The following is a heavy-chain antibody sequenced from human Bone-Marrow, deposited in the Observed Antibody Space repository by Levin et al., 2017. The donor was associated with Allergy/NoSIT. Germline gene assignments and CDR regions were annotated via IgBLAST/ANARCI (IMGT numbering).Heavy chain of an antibody. D-gene: IGHD2-21*01. J-gene: IGHJ1*01. V-gene: IGHV3-74*01. CDR3: VRDNGGAYD. CDR1: GFTFSDYW. Sequence: GESLKISCAVSGFTFSDYWMHWVRQAPGKGLEWVSHINNAGTGTTYADSVKGRFTISRDNAKNTLFLQMTSLGVDDTAVYYCVRDNGGAYDWGQGTLVTVSS. CDR2: INNAGTGT.